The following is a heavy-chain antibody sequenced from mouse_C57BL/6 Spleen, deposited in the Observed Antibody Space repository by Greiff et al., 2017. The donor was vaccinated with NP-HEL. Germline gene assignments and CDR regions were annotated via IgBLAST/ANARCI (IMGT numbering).Heavy chain of an antibody. D-gene: IGHD2-4*01. CDR2: IYPGSGST. V-gene: IGHV1-55*01. Sequence: VQLQQPGAELVKPGASVKMSCKASGYTFTSYWITWVKQRPGQGLEWIGDIYPGSGSTNYNEKFKSKATLTVDTSSSTAYMQLSSLTSEDSAVYYCARRGYDYDYFDYWGQGTTLTVSS. J-gene: IGHJ2*01. CDR3: ARRGYDYDYFDY. CDR1: GYTFTSYW.